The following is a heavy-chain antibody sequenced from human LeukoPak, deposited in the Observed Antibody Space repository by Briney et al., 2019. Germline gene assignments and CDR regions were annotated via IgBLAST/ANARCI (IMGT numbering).Heavy chain of an antibody. CDR2: ISSRSTI. CDR3: ARDFRYSGSYWGGYYFDY. CDR1: GFMFCDYA. J-gene: IGHJ4*02. V-gene: IGHV3-69-1*01. Sequence: PGGSLRLSCTASGFMFCDYAMSWFRRAPGKGLEWVSYISSRSTIYYADSVKGRFTISRDNAKNSLYLQMNSLRAEDTAVYYCARDFRYSGSYWGGYYFDYWGQGTLVTVSS. D-gene: IGHD1-26*01.